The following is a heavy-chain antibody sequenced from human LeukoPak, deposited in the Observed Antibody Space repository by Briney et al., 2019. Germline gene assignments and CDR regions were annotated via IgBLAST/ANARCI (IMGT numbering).Heavy chain of an antibody. CDR1: GGSISSTFSY. CDR3: ARGVDGYNWGFGS. J-gene: IGHJ4*02. V-gene: IGHV4-31*03. Sequence: SETLSLTCTVSGGSISSTFSYWSWIRQHPGKGLEWLGYIYYSGTTGYNPSLKSRLTLSLDTSKNQFSLRLTSVTAADTAVYYCARGVDGYNWGFGSWGQGTLVTVSS. CDR2: IYYSGTT. D-gene: IGHD5-24*01.